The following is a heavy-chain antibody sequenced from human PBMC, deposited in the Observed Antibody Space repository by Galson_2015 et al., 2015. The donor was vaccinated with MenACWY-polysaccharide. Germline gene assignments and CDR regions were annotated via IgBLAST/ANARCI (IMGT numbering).Heavy chain of an antibody. V-gene: IGHV1-18*01. CDR3: ARDAVDSSISSSLTLFYFDH. Sequence: SVKVSCKASGYIFTNFGISWVRQAPGQGLEWLGWINVYKGHTNNPQKLQGRVTMTADTSTSTAYMELRNLRSDDTAVYYCARDAVDSSISSSLTLFYFDHWGQGNPVTVSS. CDR2: INVYKGHT. J-gene: IGHJ4*02. CDR1: GYIFTNFG. D-gene: IGHD3-3*02.